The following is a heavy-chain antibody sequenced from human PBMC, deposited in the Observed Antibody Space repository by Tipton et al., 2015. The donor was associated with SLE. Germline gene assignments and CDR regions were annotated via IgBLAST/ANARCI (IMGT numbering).Heavy chain of an antibody. V-gene: IGHV4-34*01. D-gene: IGHD5-12*01. J-gene: IGHJ4*02. CDR1: GASVSNYY. CDR2: INHSGST. Sequence: TLSLTCTVSGASVSNYYWSWIRQPPGKGLEWIGEINHSGSTNYNPSLKSRVTISVDTSKNQFSLKLSSVTAADTAVYYCARKGVATMRYWGQGILVTVSS. CDR3: ARKGVATMRY.